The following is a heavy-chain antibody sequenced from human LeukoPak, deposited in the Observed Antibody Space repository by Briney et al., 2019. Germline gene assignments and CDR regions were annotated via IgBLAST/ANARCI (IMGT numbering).Heavy chain of an antibody. D-gene: IGHD1-20*01. CDR2: IFVGSGNT. CDR3: AAALAPNWRSS. CDR1: GFTFTSSA. V-gene: IGHV1-58*02. J-gene: IGHJ5*02. Sequence: GASVTLSCKASGFTFTSSAMQWGRHPRAQRLDWIGWIFVGSGNTNYAQKFQERVTITRDISTSTAYTELSSLRSEDTAVYYCAAALAPNWRSSWGPGTLVTVSS.